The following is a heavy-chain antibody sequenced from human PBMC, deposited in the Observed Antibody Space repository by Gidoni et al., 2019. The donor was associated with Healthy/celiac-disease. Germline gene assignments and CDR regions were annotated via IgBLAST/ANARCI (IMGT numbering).Heavy chain of an antibody. V-gene: IGHV4-59*01. Sequence: QVQLQESGPGLVKPSETLSLTCTVSGGSISSYYWSWIRQPPGQGLEWIGYIYYSGGTNYNPSLKSRVTISVDTSKNQFSLKLSSVTAADTAVYYCARGGDYVWGSYRIPFDYWGQGTLVTVSS. CDR2: IYYSGGT. CDR1: GGSISSYY. CDR3: ARGGDYVWGSYRIPFDY. D-gene: IGHD3-16*02. J-gene: IGHJ4*02.